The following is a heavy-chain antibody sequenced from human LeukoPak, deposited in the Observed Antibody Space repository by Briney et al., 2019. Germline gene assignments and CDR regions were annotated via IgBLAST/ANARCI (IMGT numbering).Heavy chain of an antibody. D-gene: IGHD2-15*01. CDR2: ISISGIHM. CDR3: ARHMTPEGTTPYYYGMDV. CDR1: GFIFSSYS. V-gene: IGHV3-21*01. Sequence: GGSLSLSWAASGFIFSSYSMNWFRKAPGKGLEWVSSISISGIHMFYADSVKGRFTMSRDNGKNSLFLQMNSLRADDTAVYFCARHMTPEGTTPYYYGMDVWGQGTTVTVS. J-gene: IGHJ6*02.